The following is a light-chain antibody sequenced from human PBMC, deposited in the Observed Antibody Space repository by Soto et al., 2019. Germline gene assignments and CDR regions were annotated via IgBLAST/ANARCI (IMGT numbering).Light chain of an antibody. CDR2: DAS. CDR1: QSISGY. CDR3: QQYYNWPRT. Sequence: EIVLTQSPVTLSLSPGERATLSCRASQSISGYLAWYQQKPGQAPRLLIYDASTGATGLPARFSGSGSGTEFTLTINSLQAEDCAVYYCQQYYNWPRTFGQGTRLEIK. V-gene: IGKV3-15*01. J-gene: IGKJ5*01.